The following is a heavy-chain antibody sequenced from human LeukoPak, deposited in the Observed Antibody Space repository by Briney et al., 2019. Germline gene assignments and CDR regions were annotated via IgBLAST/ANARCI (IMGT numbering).Heavy chain of an antibody. CDR1: RFIFSGYW. Sequence: GGSLRLSCAASRFIFSGYWMTWVRQAPGKGLEWVSAISGSGGSTYYADSVKGRFTISRDNSKNTLYLQMNSLRAEDTAVYYCAKGYSSSWYKNYFDYWGQGTLVTVSS. V-gene: IGHV3-23*01. CDR3: AKGYSSSWYKNYFDY. D-gene: IGHD6-13*01. CDR2: ISGSGGST. J-gene: IGHJ4*02.